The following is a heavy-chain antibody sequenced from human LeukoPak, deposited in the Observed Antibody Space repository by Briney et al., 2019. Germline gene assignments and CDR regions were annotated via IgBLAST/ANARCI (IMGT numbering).Heavy chain of an antibody. CDR1: GLSFSTSG. CDR2: IGPTGSDR. J-gene: IGHJ4*02. D-gene: IGHD1-14*01. CDR3: ATETNGRHYDY. V-gene: IGHV3-21*06. Sequence: GGSLRLSCTASGLSFSTSGFNWVRQAPGKGLEWVASIGPTGSDRYHADSIKGRITISRDNANNFLYLQMNSLRAEDTAVYYCATETNGRHYDYWGQGTLLTVSS.